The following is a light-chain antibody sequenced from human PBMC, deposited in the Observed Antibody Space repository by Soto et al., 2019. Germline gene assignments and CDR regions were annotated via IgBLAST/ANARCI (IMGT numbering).Light chain of an antibody. CDR1: SANIGAIFD. CDR2: GNS. J-gene: IGLJ2*01. CDR3: QSYDSDLRGVV. Sequence: QSVLTQPPSVSGAPGQRVTISCTGSSANIGAIFDVHWYQHLPGSAPKLLIYGNSNRPSGVPDRFSGSKSGTSASLAITGLQAEDEAEYYCQSYDSDLRGVVFGGGTQLTVL. V-gene: IGLV1-40*01.